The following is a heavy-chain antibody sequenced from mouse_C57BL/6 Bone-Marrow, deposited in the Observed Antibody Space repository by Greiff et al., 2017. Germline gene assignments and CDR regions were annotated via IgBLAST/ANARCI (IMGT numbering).Heavy chain of an antibody. CDR2: INPNYGTT. D-gene: IGHD1-1*01. V-gene: IGHV1-39*01. CDR1: GYSFTNYN. CDR3: ERSELHFDD. J-gene: IGHJ2*01. Sequence: EVQGVESGPELVKPGASVKISCKASGYSFTNYNMNWVKQSNGKSLEWIGVINPNYGTTNYNQKFKGKATLTVDQSSSTAYMQLNSLTSEDSAVYYCERSELHFDDWGQGTTLTVSS.